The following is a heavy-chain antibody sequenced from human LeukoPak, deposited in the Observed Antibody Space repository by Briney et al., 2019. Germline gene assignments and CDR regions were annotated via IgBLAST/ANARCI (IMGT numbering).Heavy chain of an antibody. CDR3: ARDADYYGSGTYYMDV. D-gene: IGHD3-10*01. CDR1: GGTFSSYA. V-gene: IGHV1-69*13. J-gene: IGHJ6*03. Sequence: SVKVSCKASGGTFSSYAISWVRQAPGQGLEWMGGIIPNFGTANYAQKFQGRVTITADESTSTAYMELSSLRSEDTAVYYCARDADYYGSGTYYMDVWGKGTTVTVSS. CDR2: IIPNFGTA.